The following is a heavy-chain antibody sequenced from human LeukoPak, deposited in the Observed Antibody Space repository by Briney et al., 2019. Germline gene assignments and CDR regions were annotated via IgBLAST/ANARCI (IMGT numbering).Heavy chain of an antibody. J-gene: IGHJ4*02. CDR3: ATSRTAMVSGPEYYFDY. CDR2: FDPEDGET. V-gene: IGHV1-24*01. D-gene: IGHD5-18*01. Sequence: ASVNVSCKVSGYTLTELSMHWVRQAPGKGLEWMGGFDPEDGETIYAQKFQGRVTMTEDTSTDTAYMELSSLRSEDTAVYYCATSRTAMVSGPEYYFDYWGQGTLVTVSS. CDR1: GYTLTELS.